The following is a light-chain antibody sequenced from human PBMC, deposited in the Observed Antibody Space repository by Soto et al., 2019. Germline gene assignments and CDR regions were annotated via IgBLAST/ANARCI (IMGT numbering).Light chain of an antibody. CDR1: SSNIGAGYD. CDR3: QSFDSGLSGSV. V-gene: IGLV1-40*01. J-gene: IGLJ1*01. Sequence: QPVLTQPPSVSGAPGQRVTISCTGSSSNIGAGYDVHWYQQLPGTAPRLLISGNSNRPSGVPDRFSGSKSGTSASLAITGLHAEDEADYYCQSFDSGLSGSVFGTGTKLTVL. CDR2: GNS.